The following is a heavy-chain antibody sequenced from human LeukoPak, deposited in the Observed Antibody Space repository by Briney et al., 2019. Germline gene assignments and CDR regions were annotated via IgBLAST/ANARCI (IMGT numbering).Heavy chain of an antibody. CDR1: GYTFTSYG. Sequence: ASVKVSCKASGYTFTSYGISWVRQAPGQGLEWMGGIIPIFGTANYAQKFQGRVTITADKSTSTAYMELSSLRSEDAVVYYCATPWSGYPNDAFDIWGQGTMVTVSS. CDR2: IIPIFGTA. V-gene: IGHV1-69*06. CDR3: ATPWSGYPNDAFDI. D-gene: IGHD3-3*01. J-gene: IGHJ3*02.